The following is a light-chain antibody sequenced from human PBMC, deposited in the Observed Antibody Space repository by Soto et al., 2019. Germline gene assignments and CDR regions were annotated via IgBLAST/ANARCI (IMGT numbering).Light chain of an antibody. CDR1: QGISSY. CDR2: GAS. Sequence: IQLTQSPSSLSASVGDRVTITCRASQGISSYLAWYQQKPGKAPKLLIYGASTLEGGVPFRFSGSGSGTDFTLTISSLQPEDFPTYYCQQLNTYPITFGQGTRLEIK. J-gene: IGKJ5*01. V-gene: IGKV1-9*01. CDR3: QQLNTYPIT.